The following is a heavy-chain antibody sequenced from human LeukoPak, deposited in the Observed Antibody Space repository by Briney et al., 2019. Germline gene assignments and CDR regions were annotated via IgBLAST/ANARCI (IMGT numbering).Heavy chain of an antibody. CDR2: IYSGGNT. V-gene: IGHV3-66*02. CDR1: GFTVSSNY. J-gene: IGHJ4*02. CDR3: ARDTGGVFCGGDCYS. D-gene: IGHD2-21*02. Sequence: TGGSLRLSCAASGFTVSSNYMSWVRQAPGKGLEWVSVIYSGGNTYYADSVKGRFTISRDNSKNTLYLQMNSLRAEDTAVYYCARDTGGVFCGGDCYSWGQGTLVTVSS.